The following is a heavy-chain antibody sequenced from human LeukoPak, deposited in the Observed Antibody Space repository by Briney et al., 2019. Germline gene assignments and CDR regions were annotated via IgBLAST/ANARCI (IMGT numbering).Heavy chain of an antibody. J-gene: IGHJ6*02. D-gene: IGHD2-2*02. V-gene: IGHV3-23*01. CDR1: GFTFSSYA. CDR3: ATLNLGRYCSSTSCYTQGYYGMDV. Sequence: GGSLRLSCAAPGFTFSSYAMSWVRQAPGKGLEWVSAISGSGGSTYYADSVKGRFTISRHNSKNTLYLQMNSLRAEDTAVYYCATLNLGRYCSSTSCYTQGYYGMDVWGQGTTVTVSS. CDR2: ISGSGGST.